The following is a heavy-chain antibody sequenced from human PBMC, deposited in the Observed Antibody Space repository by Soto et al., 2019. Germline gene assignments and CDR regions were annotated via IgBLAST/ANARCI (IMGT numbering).Heavy chain of an antibody. CDR1: GGSISSYY. CDR2: IYYSGST. CDR3: ARLIRGKYYFDY. Sequence: PSETLSLTCTVSGGSISSYYWSWIRQPPGKGLEWIGYIYYSGSTNYNPSLKSRVTISVDTSKNQFSLKLSSVTAAYTAVYYCARLIRGKYYFDYWGQGTLVTVSS. D-gene: IGHD3-10*01. J-gene: IGHJ4*02. V-gene: IGHV4-59*01.